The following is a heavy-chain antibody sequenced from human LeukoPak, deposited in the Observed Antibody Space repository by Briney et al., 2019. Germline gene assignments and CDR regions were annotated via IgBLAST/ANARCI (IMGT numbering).Heavy chain of an antibody. CDR3: ARDLRTIAVAGTGAFDI. CDR2: INPRGGST. J-gene: IGHJ3*02. D-gene: IGHD6-19*01. CDR1: GYTFTGYY. Sequence: ASVKVSCKASGYTFTGYYMHWVRQAPGQGLEWMGVINPRGGSTTFAQQFQGRVTMTRDTSTSTVYMERSSLRSEDTAVYYCARDLRTIAVAGTGAFDIWGQGTMVTVSS. V-gene: IGHV1-46*01.